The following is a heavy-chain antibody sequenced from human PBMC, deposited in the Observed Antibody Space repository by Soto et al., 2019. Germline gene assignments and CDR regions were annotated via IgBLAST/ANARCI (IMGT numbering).Heavy chain of an antibody. Sequence: GSLRLSCAASGFTFSSYAMSWVRQGAGKGLEWVSAISGSGGSTYYADSVKGRFTISRDNSKNTLYLQVNSLRAEDTAVYYYAKDLAPYYYDSSGYYYYYYGMDVWGQGTTVTVSS. D-gene: IGHD3-22*01. V-gene: IGHV3-23*01. CDR3: AKDLAPYYYDSSGYYYYYYGMDV. J-gene: IGHJ6*02. CDR2: ISGSGGST. CDR1: GFTFSSYA.